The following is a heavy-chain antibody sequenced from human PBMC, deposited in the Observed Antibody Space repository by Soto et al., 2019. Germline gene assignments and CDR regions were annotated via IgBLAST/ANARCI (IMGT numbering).Heavy chain of an antibody. V-gene: IGHV3-33*01. CDR3: ARDPLWFGENSHYYYGMDV. Sequence: GGSLRLSCAASGFTFSSYGMHWVRQAPGKGLEWVAVIWYDGSNKYYADSVKGRFTISRDNSKNTLYLQMNSLRAEDTAVYYCARDPLWFGENSHYYYGMDVWGQGTTVTVSS. CDR2: IWYDGSNK. J-gene: IGHJ6*02. D-gene: IGHD3-10*01. CDR1: GFTFSSYG.